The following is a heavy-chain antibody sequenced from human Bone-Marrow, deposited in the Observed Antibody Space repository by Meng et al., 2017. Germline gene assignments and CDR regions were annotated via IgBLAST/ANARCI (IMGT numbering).Heavy chain of an antibody. V-gene: IGHV4-30-2*01. D-gene: IGHD6-6*01. CDR1: GGSISNGGYS. CDR2: IYHSGST. J-gene: IGHJ5*02. CDR3: ARGKSNSSPPFDP. Sequence: QLQLQESGSGLVKPSQTLSLTCAVSGGSISNGGYSLSWIRQPPGKGLEWIGYIYHSGSTYYNPSLKSRVTISVDMSKNQFSLKLSSVTAADTAVYYCARGKSNSSPPFDPWGQGTLVTVSS.